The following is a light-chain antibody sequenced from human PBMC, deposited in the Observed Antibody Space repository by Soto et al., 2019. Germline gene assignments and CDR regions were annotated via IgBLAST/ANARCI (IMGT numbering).Light chain of an antibody. CDR3: AAWDDSLRGVV. V-gene: IGLV1-47*01. CDR2: RND. J-gene: IGLJ3*02. Sequence: QSALTQPPSASGTPGQRVTISCSGSISNLGSNFVFWYQQLPGAAPKLLISRNDQRPSGVPDRFSGSKPGTSASLAISGLRSEDEADYHCAAWDDSLRGVVFGGGTKLTVL. CDR1: ISNLGSNF.